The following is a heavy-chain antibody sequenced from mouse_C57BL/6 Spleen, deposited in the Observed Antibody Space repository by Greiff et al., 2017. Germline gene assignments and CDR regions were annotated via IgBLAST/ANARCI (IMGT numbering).Heavy chain of an antibody. CDR1: GYAFSSYW. CDR2: IYPGDGDT. CDR3: AREGYYGYDFDY. Sequence: QVQLQQSGAELVKPGASVKISCKASGYAFSSYWMNWVKQRPGKGLEWIGQIYPGDGDTNYNGKFKGKATLTADKSSSTAYMQLSSLTSEDSAVYFCAREGYYGYDFDYWGQGTTLTVSS. D-gene: IGHD2-2*01. J-gene: IGHJ2*01. V-gene: IGHV1-80*01.